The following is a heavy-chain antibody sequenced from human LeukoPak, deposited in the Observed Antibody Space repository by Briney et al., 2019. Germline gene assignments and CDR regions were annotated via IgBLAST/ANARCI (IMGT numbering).Heavy chain of an antibody. CDR2: IIPILGIA. D-gene: IGHD6-13*01. CDR3: ARGRTLAAAGTVGY. CDR1: GGTFSSYA. V-gene: IGHV1-69*04. Sequence: ASVKVSCKASGGTFSSYAISWVRQAPGQGLEWMGRIIPILGIANCAQKFQGRVTITADKSTSTAYMELSRLRSDDTAVYYCARGRTLAAAGTVGYWGQGTLVTVSS. J-gene: IGHJ4*02.